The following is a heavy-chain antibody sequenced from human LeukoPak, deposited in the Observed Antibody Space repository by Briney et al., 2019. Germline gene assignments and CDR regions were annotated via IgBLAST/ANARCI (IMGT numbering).Heavy chain of an antibody. CDR2: IIPIFGTA. J-gene: IGHJ4*02. CDR3: ASGPRLRGYSGYDPPDY. D-gene: IGHD5-12*01. Sequence: SVKVSCKASGGTFSSYAISWVRQAPGQGLEWMGGIIPIFGTANYAQKFQGRVTITTDESTSTAYMELSSLRSEDTAVYYYASGPRLRGYSGYDPPDYWGQGTLVTVSS. V-gene: IGHV1-69*05. CDR1: GGTFSSYA.